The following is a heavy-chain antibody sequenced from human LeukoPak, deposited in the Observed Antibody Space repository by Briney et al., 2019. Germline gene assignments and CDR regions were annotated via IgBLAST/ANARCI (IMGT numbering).Heavy chain of an antibody. J-gene: IGHJ6*03. V-gene: IGHV4-34*01. CDR1: SESFSGYF. CDR3: ARANDYGDPLPRYMDV. CDR2: INYSGST. D-gene: IGHD4-17*01. Sequence: SETLSLTCAIYSESFSGYFWSWIRQPPGKGLEWIGEINYSGSTNYNPSLKSRVTISVDTSKNQFSLKLSSVTAADTAVYYCARANDYGDPLPRYMDVWGKGTTVTVSS.